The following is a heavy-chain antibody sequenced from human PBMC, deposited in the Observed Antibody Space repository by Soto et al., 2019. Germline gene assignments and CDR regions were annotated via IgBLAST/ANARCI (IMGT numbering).Heavy chain of an antibody. V-gene: IGHV3-21*01. Sequence: PVGSLRLSCAASGFTFSSYSMNWVRQAPGKGLEWVSSISSSSSYIYYADSVKGRFTISRDNAKNSLYLQMNSLRAEDTAVYYCARAEDIVVVPAAISYYYYGMDVWGQGTTVTVS. J-gene: IGHJ6*02. CDR2: ISSSSSYI. D-gene: IGHD2-2*01. CDR1: GFTFSSYS. CDR3: ARAEDIVVVPAAISYYYYGMDV.